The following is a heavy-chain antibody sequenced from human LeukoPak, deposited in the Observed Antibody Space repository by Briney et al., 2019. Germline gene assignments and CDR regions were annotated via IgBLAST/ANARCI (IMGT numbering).Heavy chain of an antibody. CDR3: ARLGIAVAGTGPYYFDY. CDR1: GYNFTSYW. D-gene: IGHD6-19*01. V-gene: IGHV5-51*01. J-gene: IGHJ4*02. CDR2: IYPGDSDT. Sequence: GESLKISCKGSGYNFTSYWIGWVRPMPGKGLEWMGIIYPGDSDTRYSPSFQGQVTISADKSISTAYLQWSSLKASDTAMYYCARLGIAVAGTGPYYFDYWGQGTLVTVSS.